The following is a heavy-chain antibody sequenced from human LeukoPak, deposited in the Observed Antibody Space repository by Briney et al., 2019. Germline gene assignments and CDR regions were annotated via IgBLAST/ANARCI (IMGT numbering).Heavy chain of an antibody. Sequence: SGGSLRLSCAASRFTFSSYAMSWVRQAPGKGLEWVSAISGSGGTTYYADSVKGRFTISRDNSKNTLYLQMNSLRAEDTAVYYCAKDRGEYSSSWYYFDYWGQGTLVTVSS. CDR2: ISGSGGTT. CDR3: AKDRGEYSSSWYYFDY. J-gene: IGHJ4*02. CDR1: RFTFSSYA. V-gene: IGHV3-23*01. D-gene: IGHD6-13*01.